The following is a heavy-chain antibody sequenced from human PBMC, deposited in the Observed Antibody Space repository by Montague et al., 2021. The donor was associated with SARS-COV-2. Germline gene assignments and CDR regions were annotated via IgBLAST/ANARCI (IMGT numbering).Heavy chain of an antibody. D-gene: IGHD4-23*01. Sequence: SETLSLTCTVSGDSITYFYWSWIRQPAGKGLEWIGRVSSSGSTNXNPSLMSRVSMSVDTSKSQFSLKLSSVTAADTAVYYCARDVVTHLGTFDYWGRGTLVTGSS. CDR2: VSSSGST. J-gene: IGHJ4*02. CDR3: ARDVVTHLGTFDY. V-gene: IGHV4-4*07. CDR1: GDSITYFY.